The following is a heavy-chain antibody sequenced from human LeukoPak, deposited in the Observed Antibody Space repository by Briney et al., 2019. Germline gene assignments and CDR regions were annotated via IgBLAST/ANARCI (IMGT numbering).Heavy chain of an antibody. V-gene: IGHV3-30*03. CDR1: GFTFSSYG. D-gene: IGHD6-19*01. J-gene: IGHJ4*02. CDR3: GGGWYFFDY. Sequence: GGSLRLSCAASGFTFSSYGMHWVRQAPSKGLEWVAVISYDGSNKYYADSVKGRFTISRDNSKNTLYLQMNSLRAEDTAVYYCGGGWYFFDYWGQGTLVTVSS. CDR2: ISYDGSNK.